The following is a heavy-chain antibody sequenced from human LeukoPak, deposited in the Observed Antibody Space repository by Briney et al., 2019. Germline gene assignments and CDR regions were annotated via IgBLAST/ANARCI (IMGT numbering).Heavy chain of an antibody. CDR3: VRGGELVGSYFDY. V-gene: IGHV3-20*04. Sequence: PGGSLRLSCAASGFTFDSYGVSWVRQAPGKGLEWVSGINWNGDDTTYADSVKGRFTISRDNAKNSLYLQINSLRAEDTALYYCVRGGELVGSYFDYWGPGTLVTVSS. D-gene: IGHD3-16*01. CDR2: INWNGDDT. J-gene: IGHJ4*02. CDR1: GFTFDSYG.